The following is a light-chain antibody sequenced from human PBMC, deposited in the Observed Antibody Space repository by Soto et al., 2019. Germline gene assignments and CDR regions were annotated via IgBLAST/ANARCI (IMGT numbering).Light chain of an antibody. CDR3: MQALQTPPA. CDR2: LGS. V-gene: IGKV2-28*01. CDR1: QSLLRRNGHNN. J-gene: IGKJ3*01. Sequence: EIVMTQSPLFLPVTPGEPASISCRSSQSLLRRNGHNNLDWYLQKPGQSPQLLIYLGSNRASGVPDRFSGSGSGTDFTLKISRVEAEDVGVYYCMQALQTPPAVGPGTKVDIK.